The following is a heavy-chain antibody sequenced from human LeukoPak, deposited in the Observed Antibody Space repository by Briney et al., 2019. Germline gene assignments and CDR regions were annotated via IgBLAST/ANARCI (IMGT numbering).Heavy chain of an antibody. CDR3: AKERYSNGYYTSAY. Sequence: GASVKVSCKASGYTFTGYYMHWVRQAPGQGLEWMGWMNPNSGGTNYAQKFQGRVTMTRDTSISTAYMELSRLTSDDTAVYYCAKERYSNGYYTSAYWGQGTLVTVSS. D-gene: IGHD6-19*01. V-gene: IGHV1-2*02. CDR2: MNPNSGGT. J-gene: IGHJ4*02. CDR1: GYTFTGYY.